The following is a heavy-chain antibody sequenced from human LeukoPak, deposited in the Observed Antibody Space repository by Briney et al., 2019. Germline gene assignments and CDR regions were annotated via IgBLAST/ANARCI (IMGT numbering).Heavy chain of an antibody. Sequence: GGSLRLSCAAAGFTFSSYSMNWVRQAPGKGLEWVSYISRSSSTIYYADSVKGRFTISRDNAKNSLHLQMDSLRDEDTAVYYCARPHSGHLFDYWGQGTLVTVSS. V-gene: IGHV3-48*02. CDR3: ARPHSGHLFDY. D-gene: IGHD3-10*01. CDR2: ISRSSSTI. J-gene: IGHJ4*02. CDR1: GFTFSSYS.